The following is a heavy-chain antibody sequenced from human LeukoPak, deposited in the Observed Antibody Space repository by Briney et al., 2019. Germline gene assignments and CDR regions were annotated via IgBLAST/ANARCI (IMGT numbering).Heavy chain of an antibody. Sequence: SETLSLTCTVSGGSISSSSYYWGWIRQPPGKGLEWIGYIYYSGSTNYNPSLKSRVTISVDTSKNQFSLNLSSVTAADTAVYYCTRRRVRHYGSGSPFDYWGQGTLVTVSS. D-gene: IGHD3-10*01. CDR2: IYYSGST. CDR3: TRRRVRHYGSGSPFDY. CDR1: GGSISSSSYY. J-gene: IGHJ4*02. V-gene: IGHV4-61*05.